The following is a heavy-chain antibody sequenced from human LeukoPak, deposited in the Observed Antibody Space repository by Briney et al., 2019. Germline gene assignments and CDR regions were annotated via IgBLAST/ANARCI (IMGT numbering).Heavy chain of an antibody. CDR2: ISNDVSNN. Sequence: PGGSLRLSCAASGLTFSSYAIHWVRQAPGMGQEWVALISNDVSNNYYADSVKGRFTISRDNSRNTLYLQMNSLRVEDTAVYYCARRSGYQTYYFDYWGQGTLVTVSS. V-gene: IGHV3-30*04. CDR3: ARRSGYQTYYFDY. CDR1: GLTFSSYA. D-gene: IGHD3-22*01. J-gene: IGHJ4*02.